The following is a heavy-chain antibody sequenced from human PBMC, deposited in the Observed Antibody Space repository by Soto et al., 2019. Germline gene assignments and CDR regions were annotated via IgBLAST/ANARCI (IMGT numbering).Heavy chain of an antibody. CDR2: ISTNNGGT. CDR3: ARGSFVGANGGADAFDS. V-gene: IGHV1-2*04. Sequence: VQLVQSEADVEKPGASVTVSCKTSGYTFTANYIHWVRQAPGQGLEWMGWISTNNGGTHFAQKFQDWVTLTRDKSISTAYMELRRLKSDDTAIYYCARGSFVGANGGADAFDSWGQGTMVSVSS. CDR1: GYTFTANY. J-gene: IGHJ3*02. D-gene: IGHD1-26*01.